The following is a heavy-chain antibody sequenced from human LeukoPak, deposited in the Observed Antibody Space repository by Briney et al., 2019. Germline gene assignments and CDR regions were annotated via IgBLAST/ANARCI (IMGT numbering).Heavy chain of an antibody. CDR2: ISSSSSYI. J-gene: IGHJ6*04. CDR1: GFTFSSYS. D-gene: IGHD3-10*02. Sequence: GGSLRLSCSASGFTFSSYSMNWVRQAPGKGLEWVSSISSSSSYIYYADSVKGRFTISRDNAKNSLYLQMNSLRAEDTAVYYCAELGITMIGGVWGKGTTVTISS. CDR3: AELGITMIGGV. V-gene: IGHV3-21*01.